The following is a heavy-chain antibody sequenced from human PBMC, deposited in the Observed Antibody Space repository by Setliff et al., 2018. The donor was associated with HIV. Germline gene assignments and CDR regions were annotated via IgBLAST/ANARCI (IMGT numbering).Heavy chain of an antibody. Sequence: NPSETLSLTCIVSGGSISPTNYYWSWIRQPAGKGLEWIGRIYTSGSTNYNPSLKSRVTISVDTSKNQFSLKLTSVTAADTAVYYCARGDPFTDFDSWGQGTLVTVSS. CDR1: GGSISPTNYY. J-gene: IGHJ4*02. V-gene: IGHV4-61*02. D-gene: IGHD3-16*01. CDR3: ARGDPFTDFDS. CDR2: IYTSGST.